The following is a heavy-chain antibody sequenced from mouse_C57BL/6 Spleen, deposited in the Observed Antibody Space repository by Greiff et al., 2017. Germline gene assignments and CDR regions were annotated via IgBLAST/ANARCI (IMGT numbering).Heavy chain of an antibody. CDR1: GYAFSSSW. J-gene: IGHJ3*01. D-gene: IGHD2-4*01. CDR3: ARESYDYRFAY. Sequence: VQLQESGPELVKPGASVKISCKASGYAFSSSWMNWVKQRPGKGLEWIGRIYPGDGDTNYNGKFKGKATLTADKSSSTAYMQLSSLTSEDSAVYFCARESYDYRFAYWGQGTLVTVSA. V-gene: IGHV1-82*01. CDR2: IYPGDGDT.